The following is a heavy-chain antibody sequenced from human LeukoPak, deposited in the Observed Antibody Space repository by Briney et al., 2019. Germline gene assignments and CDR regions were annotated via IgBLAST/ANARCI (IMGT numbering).Heavy chain of an antibody. J-gene: IGHJ3*02. CDR1: GYTFTSYY. CDR3: AREREGLELEAGTTRAFDI. CDR2: INPSGGST. Sequence: ASVKVSCKASGYTFTSYYMHWVRQAPGQGLEWMGIINPSGGSTSYAQKFQGRVTMTRDTSTSTVYMELSSLRSEDTAVYYCAREREGLELEAGTTRAFDIWGQGTMVTVSS. V-gene: IGHV1-46*01. D-gene: IGHD1-7*01.